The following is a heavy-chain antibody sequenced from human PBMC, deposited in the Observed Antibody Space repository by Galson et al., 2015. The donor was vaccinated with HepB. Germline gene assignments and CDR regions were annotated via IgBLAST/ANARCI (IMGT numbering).Heavy chain of an antibody. CDR2: ISSSSSTI. V-gene: IGHV3-48*02. D-gene: IGHD3-9*01. J-gene: IGHJ6*02. CDR3: ARESPAYYDILTGYSYYYYGMDV. CDR1: GFTFSRYS. Sequence: SLRLSCAASGFTFSRYSVNWVRQAPGKGLEWVSYISSSSSTIYYADSVKGRFTISRDNAKNSLYLQMNSLRDEDTAVYYCARESPAYYDILTGYSYYYYGMDVWGQGTTVTVSS.